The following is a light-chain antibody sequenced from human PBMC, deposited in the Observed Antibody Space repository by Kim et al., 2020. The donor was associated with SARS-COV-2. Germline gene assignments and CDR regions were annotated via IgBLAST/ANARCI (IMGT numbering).Light chain of an antibody. CDR3: QQYNKWPYT. J-gene: IGKJ2*01. Sequence: VSPGERVTLSCRASQSVSSNLAWYQQKPGQAPRLFIYGASTRATGVPAGFSGSGSGTEFTLTISSLQSEDFAVYYCQQYNKWPYTFGQGTKVDIK. CDR2: GAS. CDR1: QSVSSN. V-gene: IGKV3-15*01.